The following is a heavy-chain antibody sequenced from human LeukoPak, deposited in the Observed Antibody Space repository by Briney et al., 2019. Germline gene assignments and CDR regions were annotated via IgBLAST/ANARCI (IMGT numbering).Heavy chain of an antibody. CDR2: MNPNSGNT. D-gene: IGHD2-2*01. CDR1: GYTFTSYD. V-gene: IGHV1-8*01. CDR3: ARGLSLGYCSSTSCYWFDP. J-gene: IGHJ5*02. Sequence: GASVKVSCKASGYTFTSYDINWVRQATGQGLEWMGWMNPNSGNTGYAQKFQGRVTMTRNTSISTAYMELSSLRSEGTAVYYCARGLSLGYCSSTSCYWFDPWGQGTLVTVSS.